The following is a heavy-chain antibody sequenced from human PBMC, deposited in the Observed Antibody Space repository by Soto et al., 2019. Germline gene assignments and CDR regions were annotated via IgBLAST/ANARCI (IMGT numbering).Heavy chain of an antibody. D-gene: IGHD6-13*01. V-gene: IGHV2-5*02. CDR3: AHRHSSSWYNNWFDP. J-gene: IGHJ5*02. CDR2: IYWDDDK. Sequence: QITLKESGPTLMKPTQTLTLTCTFSGFSLSTNGVGVGWIRQPPGKALEWLALIYWDDDKRYSPSLESRLTITKDTSKNQVVLTMTNMDPVDTATYYCAHRHSSSWYNNWFDPWGQGTLVTVSS. CDR1: GFSLSTNGVG.